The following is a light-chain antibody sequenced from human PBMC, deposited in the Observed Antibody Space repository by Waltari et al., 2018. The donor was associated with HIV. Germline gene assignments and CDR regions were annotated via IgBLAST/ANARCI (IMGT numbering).Light chain of an antibody. CDR1: KVVNSNY. CDR3: QQFDDWEYT. Sequence: EVVLTQSPGALSLSPGENVSLSCSASKVVNSNYLAWYQQRRGQPTTLVLSGTSVRAPGVPARFSGSGSGTLFILTINGLEPEDFTTYFCQQFDDWEYTFGQGTQLELK. J-gene: IGKJ2*01. V-gene: IGKV3-20*01. CDR2: GTS.